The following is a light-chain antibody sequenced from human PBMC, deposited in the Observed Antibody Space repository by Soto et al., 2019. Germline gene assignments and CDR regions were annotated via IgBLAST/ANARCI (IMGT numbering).Light chain of an antibody. CDR2: AAS. V-gene: IGKV1-39*01. J-gene: IGKJ2*01. CDR3: QQSFSTPYT. CDR1: QSISTY. Sequence: DIQMTQSPSSPSASVGDRVIITCRASQSISTYLNWYQQKPGKAPKLLIYAASSLQSGVPSRFSGSGSGTDFTLTISCLQPEDFATYYCQQSFSTPYTFGQGTKLEIK.